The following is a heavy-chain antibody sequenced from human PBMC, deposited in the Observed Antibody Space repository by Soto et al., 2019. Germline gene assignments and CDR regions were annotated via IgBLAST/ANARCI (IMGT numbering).Heavy chain of an antibody. CDR3: ARGRAVTTSLAYLDY. Sequence: QVQLVQSGAEVKKPGSSVKVSCKASGGTFSSYTISWVRQAPGQGLEWMGRIIPILGIANYAQKFQGRVTITADKSTGTAYMELSSLRSEDTAVYYCARGRAVTTSLAYLDYWGQGTLVTVSS. CDR2: IIPILGIA. D-gene: IGHD4-17*01. V-gene: IGHV1-69*02. J-gene: IGHJ4*02. CDR1: GGTFSSYT.